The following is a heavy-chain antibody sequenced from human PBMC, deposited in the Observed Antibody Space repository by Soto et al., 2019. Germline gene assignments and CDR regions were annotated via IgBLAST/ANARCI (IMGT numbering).Heavy chain of an antibody. Sequence: QVQLQESGPGLVKPSETLSLTATVSGASISNTGFYWSWIRQPPGKGLEWIGYIYSSGSTTYNSSLNSRVTISLDTSKNQVSLHLTSVTAADTAMYYCARTTGSRSLDVWGHGTMVSVSS. CDR2: IYSSGST. CDR1: GASISNTGFY. CDR3: ARTTGSRSLDV. J-gene: IGHJ3*01. V-gene: IGHV4-61*08. D-gene: IGHD3-9*01.